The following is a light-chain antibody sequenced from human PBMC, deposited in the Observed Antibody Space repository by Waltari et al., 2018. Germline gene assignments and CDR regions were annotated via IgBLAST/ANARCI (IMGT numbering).Light chain of an antibody. V-gene: IGKV1-39*01. CDR3: QQSYSTPRT. CDR2: AAS. Sequence: DIQMTQSPSPLSASVGDRVTITCRASPSISSHLTWYQQKPGKAPKLLINAASSLQSGVPSRFSGSGSGTDFTLTISSLQPEDFATYYCQQSYSTPRTFGGGTKVEIK. J-gene: IGKJ4*01. CDR1: PSISSH.